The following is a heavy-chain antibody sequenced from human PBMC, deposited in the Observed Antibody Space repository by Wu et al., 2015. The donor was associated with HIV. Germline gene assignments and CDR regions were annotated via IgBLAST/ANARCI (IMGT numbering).Heavy chain of an antibody. J-gene: IGHJ4*02. CDR3: ARALRPVADALELDH. CDR2: INHNGGGA. CDR1: GYSFSDYH. V-gene: IGHV1-2*02. D-gene: IGHD6-19*01. Sequence: QIHLVQSGAEVKKPGASVKVSCKASGYSFSDYHLHWVRQAPGQGLEWMGWINHNGGGATYGLKFQGRVAMTRDTSISTAFMELNRLRFDDTAIYYCARALRPVADALELDHWGQGTLVTVSS.